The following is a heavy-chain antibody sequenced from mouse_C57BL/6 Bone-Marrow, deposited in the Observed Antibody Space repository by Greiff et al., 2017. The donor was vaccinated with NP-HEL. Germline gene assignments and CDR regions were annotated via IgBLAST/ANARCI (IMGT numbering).Heavy chain of an antibody. V-gene: IGHV5-12*01. CDR1: GFTFSDYY. J-gene: IGHJ2*01. CDR3: ARQGGYDYDGGFDY. D-gene: IGHD2-4*01. CDR2: ISNGGGST. Sequence: EVQGVESGGGLVQPGGSLKLSCAASGFTFSDYYMYWVRQTPEKRLEWAAYISNGGGSTYYPDTVKGRFTISRDNAKNTLYLQMSRLKSEDTAMYYCARQGGYDYDGGFDYWGQGTTLTVSS.